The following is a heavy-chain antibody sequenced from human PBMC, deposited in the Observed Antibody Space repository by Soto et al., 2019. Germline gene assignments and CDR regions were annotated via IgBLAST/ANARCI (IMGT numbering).Heavy chain of an antibody. J-gene: IGHJ4*02. D-gene: IGHD3-22*01. CDR2: SYHSGST. CDR1: GGSINSAGHS. V-gene: IGHV4-61*08. CDR3: ATAPMYYYDGNRYFEY. Sequence: SETLSLTCTVSGGSINSAGHSWGWVRQSPGKGLEWIGYSYHSGSTNYNPSLKSRVTISLDTSKNQLSLKLTSVTAADTAVYYCATAPMYYYDGNRYFEYWGQGTLVTVSS.